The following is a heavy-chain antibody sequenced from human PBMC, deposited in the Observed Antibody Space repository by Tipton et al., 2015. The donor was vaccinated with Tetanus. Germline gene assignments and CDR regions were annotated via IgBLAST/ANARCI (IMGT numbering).Heavy chain of an antibody. Sequence: TLSLTCTVSGGSISGADYYWSWIRQPPGKGLEWIGFIYHNGGTYYNPSLKSRATISVDRSKNQFSLKLSSVTAADTAVYFCARGGTMVHGVILQDHFYYWGQGTLVTVSS. CDR2: IYHNGGT. CDR1: GGSISGADYY. D-gene: IGHD3-10*01. CDR3: ARGGTMVHGVILQDHFYY. J-gene: IGHJ4*02. V-gene: IGHV4-30-2*01.